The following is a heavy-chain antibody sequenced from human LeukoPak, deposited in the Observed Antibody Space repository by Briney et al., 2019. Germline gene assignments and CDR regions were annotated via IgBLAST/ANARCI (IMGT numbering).Heavy chain of an antibody. CDR1: GGSISSGGYY. CDR3: ARDLGIAAADDAFDI. J-gene: IGHJ3*02. CDR2: IYYSGST. Sequence: TSQTLSLTCTVSGGSISSGGYYWSWIRQHPGKGLEWIGYIYYSGSTYYNPSLKSRVTISVDTSKNQFSLKLSSVTAADTAVYYYARDLGIAAADDAFDIWGQGTMVTVSS. D-gene: IGHD6-13*01. V-gene: IGHV4-31*03.